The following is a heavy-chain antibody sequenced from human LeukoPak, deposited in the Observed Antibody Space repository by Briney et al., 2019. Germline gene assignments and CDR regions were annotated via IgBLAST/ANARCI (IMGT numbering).Heavy chain of an antibody. D-gene: IGHD6-13*01. J-gene: IGHJ4*02. Sequence: GESLEISCKGSGYSFTSYWIGWVRQMPGKGLEWMGIIYPGDFNTRYSPSFQGQVTISADKSVSTAYLQWSSLKASDTAMYYCARFGSSWHEGDRWGQGTLVTVSS. CDR3: ARFGSSWHEGDR. V-gene: IGHV5-51*01. CDR1: GYSFTSYW. CDR2: IYPGDFNT.